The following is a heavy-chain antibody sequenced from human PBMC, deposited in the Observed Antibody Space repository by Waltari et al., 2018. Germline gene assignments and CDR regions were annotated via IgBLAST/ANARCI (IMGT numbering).Heavy chain of an antibody. J-gene: IGHJ2*01. CDR2: IYYSGST. D-gene: IGHD5-12*01. CDR3: AGWLQFHPGPYCDL. CDR1: GGSISSHY. V-gene: IGHV4-59*11. Sequence: QVQLQESGPGLVKPSETLSLTCTVSGGSISSHYWSWIRQPPGKGLEWIGYIYYSGSTNYNPSLKSRVTISVDTSKNQFSLKLSSVTAADTAVYYCAGWLQFHPGPYCDLWGRGTLVTVSS.